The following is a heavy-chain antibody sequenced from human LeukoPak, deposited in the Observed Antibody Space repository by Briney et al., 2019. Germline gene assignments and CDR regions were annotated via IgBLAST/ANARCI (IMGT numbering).Heavy chain of an antibody. CDR3: VRSSTYHLFDD. V-gene: IGHV4-59*08. Sequence: PSETLSLTCTVSGGSISSYYCSWIRQPPGKGLEWIGYMYYSGSTNYNPSLKGRVTISVDTSKNQCSLKLSSVTAADTAVYYCVRSSTYHLFDDWGQGTLVTVSS. J-gene: IGHJ4*02. D-gene: IGHD2-15*01. CDR1: GGSISSYY. CDR2: MYYSGST.